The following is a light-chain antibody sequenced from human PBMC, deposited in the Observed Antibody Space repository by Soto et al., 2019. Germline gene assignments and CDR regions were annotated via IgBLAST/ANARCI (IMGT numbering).Light chain of an antibody. Sequence: EIVMTQSTTTLSVSPGERATLSCRASQSVSSNLAWYQQKPGQAPRLLIYGASTRATGIPARFSGSGSGTEFTLTISSLQSEDFAVYYCQKYNNWRTFGPGTKVDIK. CDR3: QKYNNWRT. CDR2: GAS. J-gene: IGKJ3*01. CDR1: QSVSSN. V-gene: IGKV3-15*01.